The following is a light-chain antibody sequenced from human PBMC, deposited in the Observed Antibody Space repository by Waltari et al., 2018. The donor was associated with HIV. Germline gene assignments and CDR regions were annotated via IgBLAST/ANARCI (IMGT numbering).Light chain of an antibody. V-gene: IGKV2D-29*01. J-gene: IGKJ2*01. CDR2: EVS. Sequence: VMTQTPLSMSVTPGQPASIYCTPSQSLLHSDGKTYSSRYLQKPGQPPHLLSFEVSNRFSGVPDRFSGSGSGTDFTLKISRVEAEDVGVYSCMQSTHLPPYTFGQGTKLEIK. CDR3: MQSTHLPPYT. CDR1: QSLLHSDGKTY.